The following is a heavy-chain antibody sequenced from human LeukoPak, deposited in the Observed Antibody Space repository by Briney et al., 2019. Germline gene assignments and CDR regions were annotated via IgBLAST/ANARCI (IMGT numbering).Heavy chain of an antibody. CDR1: GDSIISGSYY. D-gene: IGHD3-10*01. CDR3: ARFTPTMIRGVAYYFDY. CDR2: IYTRGST. J-gene: IGHJ4*02. Sequence: SQTLSLTCTVSGDSIISGSYYWSWIRQPAGKGLEWIGRIYTRGSTNYNPSLKSRVTISVDTSKNQFSLKLSSVTAADTAVYYCARFTPTMIRGVAYYFDYWGQGTLVTVSS. V-gene: IGHV4-61*02.